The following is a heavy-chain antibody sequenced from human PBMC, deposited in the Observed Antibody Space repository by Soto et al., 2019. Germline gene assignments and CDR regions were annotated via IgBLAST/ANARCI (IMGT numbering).Heavy chain of an antibody. CDR3: AKGGRQWLVTSDFNY. J-gene: IGHJ4*02. D-gene: IGHD6-19*01. CDR2: VSHDGRNT. V-gene: IGHV3-30*18. Sequence: GGSLRLSCTAAGFNFIDYAMHWVRKATGKGLEWVAVVSHDGRNTHYADSVKGRFTISRDSSKNTVSLEMTSLRAEDTAVYYCAKGGRQWLVTSDFNYWGQGALVTVSS. CDR1: GFNFIDYA.